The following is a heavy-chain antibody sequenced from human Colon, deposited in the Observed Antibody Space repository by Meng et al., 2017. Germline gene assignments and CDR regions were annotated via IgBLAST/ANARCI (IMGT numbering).Heavy chain of an antibody. V-gene: IGHV4-4*02. CDR2: VYHRGDT. CDR3: GRDQGRQLINH. Sequence: VQLQEAGPGLVKPSGTLSLTCTVSGDSISSDIWRSWVRQPPGKGLEWIGEVYHRGDTNYNPSLKSRVVISVDRSKNQFSLNLSSVTAADTAVYYCGRDQGRQLINHWGQGTLVTVSS. CDR1: GDSISSDIW. D-gene: IGHD1-1*01. J-gene: IGHJ4*02.